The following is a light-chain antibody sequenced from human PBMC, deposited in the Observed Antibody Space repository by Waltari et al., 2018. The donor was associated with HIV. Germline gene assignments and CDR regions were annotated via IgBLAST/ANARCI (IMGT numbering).Light chain of an antibody. CDR1: QSVSSN. V-gene: IGKV3-15*01. CDR2: GAS. CDR3: QQYNNWPGT. J-gene: IGKJ5*01. Sequence: EIVMTQSPATLSVSLGERATLSCRASQSVSSNLAWYQQKPGQAPRLLIYGASTRATGIPVRVSGSGSGTEFTLTISSLHSEDFAVYYCQQYNNWPGTFGQGTRLEIK.